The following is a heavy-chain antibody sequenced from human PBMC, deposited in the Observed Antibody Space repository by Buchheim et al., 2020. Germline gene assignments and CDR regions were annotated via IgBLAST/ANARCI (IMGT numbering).Heavy chain of an antibody. V-gene: IGHV4-34*01. CDR1: GGSFSGYY. D-gene: IGHD2-15*01. Sequence: QVQLQQWGAGLLKPSETLSLTCAVYGGSFSGYYWSWIRQPPGKGLEWIGEINHSGSTNYNPSLKSRVTISVDTSKNQFSLTLSSVTAADTAVYYCARVVVVVAATPYPRWFDPWGQGTL. CDR2: INHSGST. J-gene: IGHJ5*02. CDR3: ARVVVVVAATPYPRWFDP.